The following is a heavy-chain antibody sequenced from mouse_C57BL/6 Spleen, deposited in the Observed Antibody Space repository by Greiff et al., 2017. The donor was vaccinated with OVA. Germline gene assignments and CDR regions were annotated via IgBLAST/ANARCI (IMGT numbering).Heavy chain of an antibody. D-gene: IGHD2-5*01. CDR3: ARGYSNYELFAY. V-gene: IGHV1-55*01. Sequence: QVQLQQPGAELVKPGASVKMSCKASGYTFTSYWITWVKQRPGQGLEWIGDIYPGSGSTNYNEKFKSKATLTVDTSSSTAYMQLSSLTSEDSAVYYCARGYSNYELFAYWGKGTLVTVSA. J-gene: IGHJ3*01. CDR1: GYTFTSYW. CDR2: IYPGSGST.